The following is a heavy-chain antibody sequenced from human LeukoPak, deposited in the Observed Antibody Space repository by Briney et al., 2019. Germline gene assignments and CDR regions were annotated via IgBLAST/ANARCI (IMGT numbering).Heavy chain of an antibody. CDR1: GVSISSYY. V-gene: IGHV4-59*01. J-gene: IGHJ4*02. D-gene: IGHD1-26*01. CDR3: ARVGTYSGSQPFDY. Sequence: SETLSLTCTVSGVSISSYYWSWIRQPPGKGLEWIGYIYYSGSTNYNPSLKSRVTISVDTSKNQFSLKLSSVTAADTAVYYCARVGTYSGSQPFDYWGQGTLVTVSS. CDR2: IYYSGST.